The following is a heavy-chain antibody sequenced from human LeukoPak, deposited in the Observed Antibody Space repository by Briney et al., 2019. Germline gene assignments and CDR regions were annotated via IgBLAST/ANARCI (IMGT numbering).Heavy chain of an antibody. D-gene: IGHD4-17*01. CDR1: GGSISSGGYY. J-gene: IGHJ4*02. Sequence: SETLSLTCTVSGGSISSGGYYWSWIRQHPGKGLEWIGYIYYSGSTYYNPSLKSRVTISVDTSKNQFSLKLSSVTAADTAVYYCASLKHGIHGEGFDYWGQGALVTVSS. CDR2: IYYSGST. V-gene: IGHV4-31*03. CDR3: ASLKHGIHGEGFDY.